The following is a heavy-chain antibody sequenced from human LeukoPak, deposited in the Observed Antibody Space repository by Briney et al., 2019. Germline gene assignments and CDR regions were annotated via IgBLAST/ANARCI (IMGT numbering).Heavy chain of an antibody. V-gene: IGHV4-4*07. D-gene: IGHD3-3*01. Sequence: PSETLSLTCTVSGVSISAFHWTWFRQPAGKTLEWIGLIYSSGSTLLNPSLKTRVAMSLDLTKNQLSLRLTSLTAADTAMYYCATKDGDYWGQGTLVTVSS. CDR2: IYSSGST. CDR3: ATKDGDY. J-gene: IGHJ4*02. CDR1: GVSISAFH.